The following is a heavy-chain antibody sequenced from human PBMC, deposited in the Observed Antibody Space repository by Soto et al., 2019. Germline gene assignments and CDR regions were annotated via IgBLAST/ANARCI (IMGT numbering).Heavy chain of an antibody. J-gene: IGHJ6*03. CDR1: GFSFNIHA. Sequence: EVHLLESGGGLVQPGGSLRLSCAASGFSFNIHAMKWVRQAPGKGLECVSAISAGGGNTYYADSVKGRFTISRDNSKNTLYLQMNSLRADDTAVYYCAKAPTYDYYYYMDVWGKGTTVTVSS. V-gene: IGHV3-23*01. CDR2: ISAGGGNT. CDR3: AKAPTYDYYYYMDV.